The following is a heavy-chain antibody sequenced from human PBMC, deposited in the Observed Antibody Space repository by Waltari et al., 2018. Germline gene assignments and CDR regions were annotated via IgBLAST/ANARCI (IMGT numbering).Heavy chain of an antibody. CDR2: IRGSGGST. V-gene: IGHV3-23*01. CDR1: GFTFSSYA. J-gene: IGHJ4*02. D-gene: IGHD3-3*01. Sequence: EVQLLESGGGLVQPGGSLRLSCAASGFTFSSYAMSWVRQAPGKRLEWVSVIRGSGGSTYYADSVKGRFTISRDNSKNTLYLQMNSLRAEDTAVYYCAKGHGDYDFWSGYYLSGYWGQGTLVTVSS. CDR3: AKGHGDYDFWSGYYLSGY.